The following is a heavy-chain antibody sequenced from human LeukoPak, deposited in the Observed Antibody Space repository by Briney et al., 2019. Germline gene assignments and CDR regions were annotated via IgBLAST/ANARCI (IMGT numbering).Heavy chain of an antibody. Sequence: GASVKVSCKASGYTFTSYYMHWVRQAPGQGLEWMGIINPSGGSTSYAQKFQGRVTMTRNTSISTAYMELSSLRSEDTAVYYCGCGLLGIVVYWGQGTLVTVSS. CDR2: INPSGGST. D-gene: IGHD3-16*01. V-gene: IGHV1-46*01. J-gene: IGHJ4*02. CDR1: GYTFTSYY. CDR3: GCGLLGIVVY.